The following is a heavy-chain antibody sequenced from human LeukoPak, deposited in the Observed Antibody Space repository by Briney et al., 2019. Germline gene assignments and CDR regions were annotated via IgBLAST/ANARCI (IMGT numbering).Heavy chain of an antibody. D-gene: IGHD5-12*01. Sequence: GGSLRLSCAASGFTFSTYSMNWVRQAPGKGLEWVSYISSSSTTIYYADSVKGRFTISRDNAKNSLYLQMNSLRAEDTAVYYCAPGGDSGYDFLGDYWGQGTLVTVSS. CDR3: APGGDSGYDFLGDY. CDR1: GFTFSTYS. V-gene: IGHV3-48*01. J-gene: IGHJ4*02. CDR2: ISSSSTTI.